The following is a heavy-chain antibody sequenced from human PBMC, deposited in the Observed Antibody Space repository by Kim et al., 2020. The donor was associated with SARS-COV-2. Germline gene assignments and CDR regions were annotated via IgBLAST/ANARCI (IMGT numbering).Heavy chain of an antibody. CDR1: GFTFSSYS. CDR2: ISSSSSTI. CDR3: ARDCGDYEPDLDY. J-gene: IGHJ4*02. V-gene: IGHV3-48*02. D-gene: IGHD4-17*01. Sequence: GGSLRLSCAASGFTFSSYSMNWVRQAPGKGLEWVSYISSSSSTIYYADSVKGRFTISRDNAKKSLYLQMNSLREEDTAVYYCARDCGDYEPDLDYWGQGTLVTVSS.